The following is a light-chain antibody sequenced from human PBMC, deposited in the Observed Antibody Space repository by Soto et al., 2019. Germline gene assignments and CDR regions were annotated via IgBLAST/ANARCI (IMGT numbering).Light chain of an antibody. CDR1: QIFSSSY. Sequence: EIGLTQSPGTLSLSTGERATLSCRASQIFSSSYLAWVQQKPGQAPRLLIYGASIRATDIPDRFSGSGSGTDFTLTITRLEPEDFAVYYCQQYGSSPLYTFGQGTKLEIK. CDR2: GAS. J-gene: IGKJ2*01. CDR3: QQYGSSPLYT. V-gene: IGKV3-20*01.